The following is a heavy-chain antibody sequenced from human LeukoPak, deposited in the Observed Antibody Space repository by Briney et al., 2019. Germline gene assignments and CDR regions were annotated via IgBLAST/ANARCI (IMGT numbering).Heavy chain of an antibody. CDR3: ARGDIVVVPAAFDY. J-gene: IGHJ4*02. Sequence: GGSLRLSCAASGFTFSSYAMHWVRQAPGKGLEWVAVISYDGSNKYYADSVKGRFTISRDNSKNTLYLQMNSLRAEDTAVYHCARGDIVVVPAAFDYWGQGTLVTVSS. D-gene: IGHD2-2*01. CDR1: GFTFSSYA. V-gene: IGHV3-30-3*01. CDR2: ISYDGSNK.